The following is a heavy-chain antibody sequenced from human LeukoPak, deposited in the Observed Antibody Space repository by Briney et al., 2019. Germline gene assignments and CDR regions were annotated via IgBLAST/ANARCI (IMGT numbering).Heavy chain of an antibody. D-gene: IGHD6-13*01. CDR1: GYTFTSYG. CDR3: ARTSGDSNSWYVPFDY. Sequence: GASVKVSCKASGYTFTSYGISWVRQAPGQGLQWMGWISAYNGNINYAQKFQGRVTMTTDTSTSTAYMELRSLRSDDTAVYYCARTSGDSNSWYVPFDYWGQGTLVTVSS. CDR2: ISAYNGNI. J-gene: IGHJ4*02. V-gene: IGHV1-18*01.